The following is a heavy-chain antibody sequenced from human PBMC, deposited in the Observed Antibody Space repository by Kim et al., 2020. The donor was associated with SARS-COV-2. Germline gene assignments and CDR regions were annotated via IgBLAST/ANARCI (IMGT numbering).Heavy chain of an antibody. J-gene: IGHJ4*02. D-gene: IGHD1-26*01. CDR2: T. Sequence: TNPSQKCPARVTITRDTSASNAYMELSSLSSEDTAVYYCARDLSGGYFAYWGQGTLVTVSS. V-gene: IGHV1-3*01. CDR3: ARDLSGGYFAY.